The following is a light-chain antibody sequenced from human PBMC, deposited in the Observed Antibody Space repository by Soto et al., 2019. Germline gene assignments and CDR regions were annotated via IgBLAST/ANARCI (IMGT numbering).Light chain of an antibody. J-gene: IGKJ4*01. V-gene: IGKV3-15*01. CDR1: QGIGST. Sequence: EIVMTQSPATLSVSPGERAALSCRASQGIGSTLAWYQQKPGQTPRLLIYGASTRATGVPARFSGSGSGTDFTLTINSLHSEDFAVYYCQRYNNWPLTFGGGTKVEIK. CDR3: QRYNNWPLT. CDR2: GAS.